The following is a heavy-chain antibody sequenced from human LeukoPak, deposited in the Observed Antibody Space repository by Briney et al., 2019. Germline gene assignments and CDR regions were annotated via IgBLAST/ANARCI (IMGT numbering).Heavy chain of an antibody. CDR2: INPNSGGT. V-gene: IGHV1-2*02. CDR3: ARARTRSSWYDFDY. CDR1: GYIFTIYY. D-gene: IGHD6-13*01. J-gene: IGHJ4*02. Sequence: GASVTVSFKASGYIFTIYYIHWVRQAPGQGLEWMGWINPNSGGTNYAQKFQGRVTMTMDTSISTAYMELSRLRSDDTAVYYCARARTRSSWYDFDYWGQGTLVTVSS.